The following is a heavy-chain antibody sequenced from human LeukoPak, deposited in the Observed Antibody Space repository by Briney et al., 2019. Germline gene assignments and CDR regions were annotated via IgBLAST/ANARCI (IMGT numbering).Heavy chain of an antibody. CDR3: ARVRFLEWLPGPYYYYYGMDV. V-gene: IGHV4-34*01. Sequence: SETLSLTCAVYGGSISGYYWSWIRQPPGKGLEWIGEINHSGSTNYNPSLKSRVTISVDTSKNQFSLKLSSVTAADTAVCYCARVRFLEWLPGPYYYYYGMDVWGQGTTVTVSS. J-gene: IGHJ6*02. D-gene: IGHD3-3*01. CDR1: GGSISGYY. CDR2: INHSGST.